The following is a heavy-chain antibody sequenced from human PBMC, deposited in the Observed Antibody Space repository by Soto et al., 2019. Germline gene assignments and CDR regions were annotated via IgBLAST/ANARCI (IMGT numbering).Heavy chain of an antibody. CDR2: IYPGDSDT. CDR3: ARTRSFTLGFYYDGMDV. CDR1: GYSFASYW. D-gene: IGHD6-6*01. J-gene: IGHJ6*02. V-gene: IGHV5-51*01. Sequence: GGSLKISGRGSGYSFASYWIGWVRQMPWKDLEWMGIIYPGDSDTRYSPSFQGQVTISADKSLRTAYLQWTSLKASDTALYYCARTRSFTLGFYYDGMDVWGQGTTVTVSS.